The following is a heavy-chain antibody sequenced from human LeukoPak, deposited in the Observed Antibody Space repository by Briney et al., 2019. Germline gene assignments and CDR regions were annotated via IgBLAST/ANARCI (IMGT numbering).Heavy chain of an antibody. J-gene: IGHJ4*02. CDR1: GFTFSSYA. Sequence: GALRLSCAASGFTFSSYAMHWVRQAPGKGLEWVAVISYDGSNKYYADSVKGRFTISRDNSKNTLYLQMNSLRAEDTAVYYCVRESNDFLTGYYDYWGQGILVTVSS. V-gene: IGHV3-30-3*01. CDR2: ISYDGSNK. CDR3: VRESNDFLTGYYDY. D-gene: IGHD3-9*01.